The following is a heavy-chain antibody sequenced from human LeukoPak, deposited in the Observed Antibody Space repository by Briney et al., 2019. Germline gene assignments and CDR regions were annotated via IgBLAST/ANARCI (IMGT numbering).Heavy chain of an antibody. CDR3: AREAVAGTQWFDP. CDR2: INPSGGST. D-gene: IGHD6-19*01. V-gene: IGHV1-46*01. J-gene: IGHJ5*02. CDR1: GYTFTSYY. Sequence: ASVEVSCKASGYTFTSYYMHWVRQAPGQGLEWMGIINPSGGSTSYAQKFQGRVTMTRDTSTSTVYMELSSLRSEDTAVYYCAREAVAGTQWFDPWGQGTLVTVSS.